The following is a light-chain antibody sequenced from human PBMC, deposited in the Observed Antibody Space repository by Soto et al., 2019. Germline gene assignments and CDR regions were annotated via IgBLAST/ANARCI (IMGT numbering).Light chain of an antibody. V-gene: IGKV1-5*03. Sequence: DIQMTQSPSTLSATVGDRVTITCRASQTISSWLAWYQQRAGKAPKLLIYETSNLENGVPSRFSGSGSGTEITLTISNLQPEDFSTYVCQQYYSFPWTFGQGTKVEVK. CDR3: QQYYSFPWT. J-gene: IGKJ1*01. CDR1: QTISSW. CDR2: ETS.